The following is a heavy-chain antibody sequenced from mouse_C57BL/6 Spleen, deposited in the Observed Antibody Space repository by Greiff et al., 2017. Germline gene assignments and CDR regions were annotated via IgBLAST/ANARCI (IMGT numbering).Heavy chain of an antibody. Sequence: QVHVKQPGAELVKPGASVKMSCKASGYTFTSYWITWVKQRPGQGLEWIGDIYPGSGSTNYNEKFKSKATLTVDTSSSTAYMQLSSLTSEDSAVYYCARDLYGNYFDYWGQGTTLTVSS. CDR3: ARDLYGNYFDY. J-gene: IGHJ2*01. V-gene: IGHV1-55*01. CDR1: GYTFTSYW. D-gene: IGHD2-1*01. CDR2: IYPGSGST.